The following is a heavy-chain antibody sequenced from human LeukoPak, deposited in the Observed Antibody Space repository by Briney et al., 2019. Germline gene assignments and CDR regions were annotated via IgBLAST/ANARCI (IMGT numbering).Heavy chain of an antibody. CDR2: IYTSGST. Sequence: SETLSLTCTVSGGSISSGSYYWSWIRQPAGKGLEWIGRIYTSGSTNYNPSLKSRVTISVDTSKHQFSLKLSSVTAADTAVYYCARVRPYYDSSGYTPYYFDYWGQGTLVTVSS. CDR3: ARVRPYYDSSGYTPYYFDY. V-gene: IGHV4-61*02. D-gene: IGHD3-22*01. J-gene: IGHJ4*02. CDR1: GGSISSGSYY.